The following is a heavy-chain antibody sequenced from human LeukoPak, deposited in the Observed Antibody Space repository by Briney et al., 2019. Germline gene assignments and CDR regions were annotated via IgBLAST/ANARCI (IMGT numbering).Heavy chain of an antibody. CDR2: IYSGGST. CDR3: ARDRYSGWYLGY. J-gene: IGHJ4*02. V-gene: IGHV3-66*02. Sequence: GGSLRLSCAASGFTVSSNYMSWVRQAPGKGREWVSVIYSGGSTYYADSVKGRFTISRDNSKNTLYLQMNSLRAEDTAVYYCARDRYSGWYLGYWGQGTLVTVSS. D-gene: IGHD6-19*01. CDR1: GFTVSSNY.